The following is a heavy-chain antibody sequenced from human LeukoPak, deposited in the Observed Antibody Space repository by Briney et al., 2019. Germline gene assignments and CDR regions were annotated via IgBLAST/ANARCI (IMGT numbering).Heavy chain of an antibody. CDR1: GFTFSSYS. J-gene: IGHJ6*04. CDR2: ISSSSSYI. Sequence: GGSLRLSCAASGFTFSSYSMNWVRQAPGKGLEWVSSISSSSSYIYYADSVRGRFTISRDNAKNSLFLQMNSLRAEDTAVYYCAELGITMIGGVWGKGTTVTISS. CDR3: AELGITMIGGV. D-gene: IGHD3-10*02. V-gene: IGHV3-21*01.